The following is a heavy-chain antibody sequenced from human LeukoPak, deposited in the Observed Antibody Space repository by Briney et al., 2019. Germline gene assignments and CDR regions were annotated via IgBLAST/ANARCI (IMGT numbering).Heavy chain of an antibody. CDR1: GYTFTGHG. D-gene: IGHD3-22*01. V-gene: IGHV1-18*01. J-gene: IGHJ4*02. CDR3: ARDPFGGYYVSGGYWALDY. Sequence: ASVKVSCKASGYTFTGHGFSWVRQAPGQGLEWMGWISTYNGKTISAQKYQGRLTMTTDTSTSTAYVELRSLGFDDTAVYYCARDPFGGYYVSGGYWALDYWGQGTLVTVSS. CDR2: ISTYNGKT.